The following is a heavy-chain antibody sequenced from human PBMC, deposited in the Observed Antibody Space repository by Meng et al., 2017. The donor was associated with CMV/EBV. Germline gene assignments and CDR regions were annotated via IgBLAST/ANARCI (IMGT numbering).Heavy chain of an antibody. CDR2: INHSGST. V-gene: IGHV4-34*01. CDR3: ARESMVRGED. D-gene: IGHD3-10*01. Sequence: QVELQQGGAGRLKPSETLSLHCAVYCGSFSGYHWSWIRQPPGKGLEWIGEINHSGSTNYNPSLKSRVTISVDTSKNQFSLKLSSVTAADTAVYYCARESMVRGEDWGQGTLVTVSS. CDR1: CGSFSGYH. J-gene: IGHJ4*02.